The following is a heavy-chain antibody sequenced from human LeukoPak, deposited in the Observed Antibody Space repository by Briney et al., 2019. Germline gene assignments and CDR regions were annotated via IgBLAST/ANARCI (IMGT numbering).Heavy chain of an antibody. V-gene: IGHV3-23*01. CDR3: AKPRTTYDYDMDV. Sequence: GGSLRLSCAASGFTFSSYNMNWVRQAPGKGLEWVSSISGSGGSTNNADSVKGRVTISRDNSRNTLYLQMNSLRADDTAVYYCAKPRTTYDYDMDVWGQGTTVTVSS. CDR2: ISGSGGST. CDR1: GFTFSSYN. D-gene: IGHD1-7*01. J-gene: IGHJ6*02.